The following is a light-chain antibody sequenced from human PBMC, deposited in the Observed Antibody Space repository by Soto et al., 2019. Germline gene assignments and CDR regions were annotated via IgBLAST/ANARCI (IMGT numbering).Light chain of an antibody. V-gene: IGKV3-11*01. CDR1: QSVSSD. CDR3: QQRSNWPLT. CDR2: DAS. J-gene: IGKJ5*01. Sequence: EIVLTQSPATLSLSRGERATLSCRASQSVSSDLAWYQQKPGQAPRLLIYDASNRATDIPARFSGSGSGTDFTLTISSLEPEDFAVYYCQQRSNWPLTFGQGTRLEIK.